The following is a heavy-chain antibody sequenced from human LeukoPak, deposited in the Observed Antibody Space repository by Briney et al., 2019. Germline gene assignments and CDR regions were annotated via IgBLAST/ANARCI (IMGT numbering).Heavy chain of an antibody. CDR1: GYSFTGYY. CDR2: INPNSGGT. J-gene: IGHJ4*02. Sequence: AASVKVSCKASGYSFTGYYMHWVRQAPGQGLEWMGWINPNSGGTNYAQKFQGWVTMTRDTSISTAYMELSRLRSDDTAVYYCARVAQPSGSGSYRYDYWGQGTLVTVSS. CDR3: ARVAQPSGSGSYRYDY. V-gene: IGHV1-2*04. D-gene: IGHD3-10*01.